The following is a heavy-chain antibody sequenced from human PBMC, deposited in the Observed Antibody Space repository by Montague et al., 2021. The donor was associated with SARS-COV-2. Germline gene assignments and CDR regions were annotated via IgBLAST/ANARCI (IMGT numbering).Heavy chain of an antibody. V-gene: IGHV4-61*01. Sequence: SETLSLTCTVSGGSVSSGSYYWSWIRQPPGKRLEWIGLIYYSGSTNYNPSLKSRAPISVDTSTNQYSLKLSSVTAADTTVDYSARDPWRITIFGVVTRYGMDVWGQGTTVTVSS. D-gene: IGHD3-3*01. CDR2: IYYSGST. CDR1: GGSVSSGSYY. J-gene: IGHJ6*02. CDR3: ARDPWRITIFGVVTRYGMDV.